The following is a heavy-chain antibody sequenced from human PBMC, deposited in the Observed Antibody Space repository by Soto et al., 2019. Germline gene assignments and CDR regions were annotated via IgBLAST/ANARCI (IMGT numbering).Heavy chain of an antibody. V-gene: IGHV4-31*03. Sequence: QVQLQESGPGLVKPSQTLSLTCTVSGGSISSGGYYWSWIRQHPGKGLEWIGYIYYSGSTYYNPSLKSRVTISVDTSKNQFSLKLSSVTAADTAVYYCARIYCSGGSCYWGVYYFDYWGQGTLVTVSS. CDR1: GGSISSGGYY. D-gene: IGHD2-15*01. CDR3: ARIYCSGGSCYWGVYYFDY. J-gene: IGHJ4*02. CDR2: IYYSGST.